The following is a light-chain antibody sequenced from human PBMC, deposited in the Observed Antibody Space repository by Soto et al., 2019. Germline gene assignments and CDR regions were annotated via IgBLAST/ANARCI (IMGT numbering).Light chain of an antibody. V-gene: IGKV3-20*01. CDR1: QSVSNNY. CDR3: QQYGSSGT. Sequence: ESVLTQSPVTPSQSQGERATLSCRASQSVSNNYLAWYQQKPGQAPRLLIYGASNRATGIPDRFSGSGSGTDFTLTISRLEPEDFAVYYCQQYGSSGTFGQGTKVDIK. J-gene: IGKJ1*01. CDR2: GAS.